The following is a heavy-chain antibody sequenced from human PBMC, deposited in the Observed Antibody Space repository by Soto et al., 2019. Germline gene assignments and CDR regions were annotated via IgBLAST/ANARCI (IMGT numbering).Heavy chain of an antibody. CDR2: IYYSGST. Sequence: PSETLSLTCTVSGGSISGYYWSWIRQPPGKGLEWIGYIYYSGSTNYNPSLKSRVTISVDTSKNQFSLKLSSVTAADTAVYYCARGGQLHLMDVWGQGTTVTVSS. V-gene: IGHV4-59*01. J-gene: IGHJ6*02. D-gene: IGHD2-2*01. CDR3: ARGGQLHLMDV. CDR1: GGSISGYY.